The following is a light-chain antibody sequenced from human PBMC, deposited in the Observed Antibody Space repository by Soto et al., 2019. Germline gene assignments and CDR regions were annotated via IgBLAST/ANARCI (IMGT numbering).Light chain of an antibody. CDR1: QSISSY. V-gene: IGKV1-39*01. Sequence: DIQLTQSPSSLSASVGDRVTITCRASQSISSYLNWYQQKPGKAPKLLIYGASSFQSGVPSRFSGSGSGTDFTLTISSLQPEDFATYYCQQSYSTPRITFGKGTRLEIK. CDR2: GAS. J-gene: IGKJ5*01. CDR3: QQSYSTPRIT.